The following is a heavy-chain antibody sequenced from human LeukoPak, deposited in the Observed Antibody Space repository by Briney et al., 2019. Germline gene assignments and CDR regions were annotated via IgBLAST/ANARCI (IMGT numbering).Heavy chain of an antibody. Sequence: GRSLRLPCAASGFTFDDYAMHWVRQAPGKGLEWVSGISWNSGAIGYADSVKGRFTISRDNAKNSLYLQMNSLRAEDTALYYCAKGLSKSSSASYYTDWGQGTLVTVTS. D-gene: IGHD2-2*02. CDR2: ISWNSGAI. J-gene: IGHJ4*02. CDR3: AKGLSKSSSASYYTD. CDR1: GFTFDDYA. V-gene: IGHV3-9*01.